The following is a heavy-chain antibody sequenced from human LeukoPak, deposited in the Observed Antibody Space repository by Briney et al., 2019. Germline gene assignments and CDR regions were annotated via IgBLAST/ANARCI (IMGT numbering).Heavy chain of an antibody. J-gene: IGHJ4*02. V-gene: IGHV5-51*01. CDR2: IFPGDSDT. D-gene: IGHD2-15*01. CDR3: ASEYCSGGNCDFDY. Sequence: GESPKISCKGSEYSFATYWIGWVRQMPGQGLEWMGIIFPGDSDTRYSPSFQGQVTISADKSISTAYLQWSSLKASDTAIYYCASEYCSGGNCDFDYWGQGTLVTVSS. CDR1: EYSFATYW.